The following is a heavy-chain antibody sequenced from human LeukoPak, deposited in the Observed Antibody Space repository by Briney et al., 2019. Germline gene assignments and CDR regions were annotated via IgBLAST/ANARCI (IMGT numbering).Heavy chain of an antibody. D-gene: IGHD3-10*01. Sequence: GGSLRLSCAASGFTFSSYAMHWVRQAPGKGLEWVAVISYDGSNKYYADSVKGRLTIYRDNSKNTLYLQMNSLRAEDTAVYYCARDAFSMVPGGGPFDYWGQGTLVTVSS. CDR3: ARDAFSMVPGGGPFDY. J-gene: IGHJ4*02. V-gene: IGHV3-30*04. CDR2: ISYDGSNK. CDR1: GFTFSSYA.